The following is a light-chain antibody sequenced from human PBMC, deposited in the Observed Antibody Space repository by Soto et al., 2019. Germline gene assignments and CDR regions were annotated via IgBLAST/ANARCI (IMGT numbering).Light chain of an antibody. J-gene: IGKJ1*01. CDR1: QSLTNNY. V-gene: IGKV3-20*01. Sequence: EIVLTQSPGTLSLSPGERATLSCRASQSLTNNYFAWYQQKPGRALRLLIDGASTRATGAPDRFSGSESGTDFTLTIDRLAPEDSAVYYCQQYSTSPRTFGQGTKVEVK. CDR2: GAS. CDR3: QQYSTSPRT.